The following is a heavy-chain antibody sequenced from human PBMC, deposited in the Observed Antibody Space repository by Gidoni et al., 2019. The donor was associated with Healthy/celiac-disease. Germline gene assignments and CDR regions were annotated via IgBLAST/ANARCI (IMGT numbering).Heavy chain of an antibody. CDR1: GGSFRGYY. CDR2: INHSGST. CDR3: ARSRNVLRVYATKGKGFDY. Sequence: QVQLQQWGAGLLKPSETLSLTCAVYGGSFRGYYWSWIRQPPGKGLEWIGEINHSGSTNYNPTLKSRVTISVDTSKNQFSMKLTSVTAADTAVYYCARSRNVLRVYATKGKGFDYWGQGTLVTVSS. J-gene: IGHJ4*02. D-gene: IGHD2-8*01. V-gene: IGHV4-34*01.